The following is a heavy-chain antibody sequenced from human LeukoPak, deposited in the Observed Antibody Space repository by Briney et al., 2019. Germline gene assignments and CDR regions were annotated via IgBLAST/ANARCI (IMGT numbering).Heavy chain of an antibody. V-gene: IGHV4-39*01. D-gene: IGHD4-11*01. J-gene: IGHJ5*02. CDR3: ARRVTTVSWFDP. CDR1: GGSISSSSYY. Sequence: SETLSLTCTVSGGSISSSSYYWGWIRQPRGKGLEWIGSIYYSGSTYYNPSLKSRVTISVDTSKNQFSLKLSSVTAADTAVYYCARRVTTVSWFDPWGQGTLVTVSS. CDR2: IYYSGST.